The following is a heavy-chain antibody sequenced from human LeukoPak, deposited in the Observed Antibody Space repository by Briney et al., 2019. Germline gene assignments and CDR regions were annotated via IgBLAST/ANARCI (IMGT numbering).Heavy chain of an antibody. D-gene: IGHD6-25*01. CDR3: ARESAAWFDP. J-gene: IGHJ5*02. CDR2: IFITGTT. CDR1: GGSISSGGYY. V-gene: IGHV4-61*02. Sequence: PSETLSLTCTVSGGSISSGGYYWRWVRQPAGKGLEWLGRIFITGTTNYNPSLKSRVTISLDTSKNQISLKLSSVTAADTAVYYCARESAAWFDPWGQGTLVTVSS.